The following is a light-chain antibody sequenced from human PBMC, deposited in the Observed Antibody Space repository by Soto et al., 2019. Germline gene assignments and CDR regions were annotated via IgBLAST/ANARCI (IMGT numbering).Light chain of an antibody. CDR3: QQRSNWPPLFT. V-gene: IGKV3-11*01. CDR1: QSVSSY. CDR2: DAS. Sequence: EIVLTQSPATLSLSPGERATLSCRASQSVSSYLAWYQQKPGQAPRLLIYDASNRATGIPARFSGSGSGTDFTLTISSLEPEDFAVYYCQQRSNWPPLFTFGPGTKVD. J-gene: IGKJ3*01.